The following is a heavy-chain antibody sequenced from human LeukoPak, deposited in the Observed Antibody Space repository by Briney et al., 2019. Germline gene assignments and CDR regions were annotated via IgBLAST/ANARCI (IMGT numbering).Heavy chain of an antibody. J-gene: IGHJ4*02. CDR2: ISYDGSNK. CDR3: ARVVAMVGFFDY. D-gene: IGHD5-18*01. CDR1: GFTFSSYA. V-gene: IGHV3-30-3*01. Sequence: GGSLRLSCAASGFTFSSYAMHWVRQAPGKGLEWVAVISYDGSNKYYADSVKGRFTISRDNSKNTLYLQMNSLRAEDTAVYYCARVVAMVGFFDYWGQGTLVTVSS.